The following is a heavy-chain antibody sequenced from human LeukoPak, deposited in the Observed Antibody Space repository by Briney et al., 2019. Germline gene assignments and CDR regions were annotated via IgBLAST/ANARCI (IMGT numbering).Heavy chain of an antibody. J-gene: IGHJ6*03. D-gene: IGHD1-26*01. CDR1: GYTFTDYH. V-gene: IGHV1-2*02. CDR3: ARALTLHVGSYYHQGV. Sequence: ASVKDSCKSSGYTFTDYHIYWVRQAPGQGLEWMGWINPNNGDTNYAEKFQGRVTMTRDTSISTVYMELSRLRSDDTAAYYCARALTLHVGSYYHQGVWGKGTMITVS. CDR2: INPNNGDT.